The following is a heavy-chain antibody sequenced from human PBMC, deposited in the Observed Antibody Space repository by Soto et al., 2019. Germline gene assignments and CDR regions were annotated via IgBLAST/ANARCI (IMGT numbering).Heavy chain of an antibody. CDR3: ARGGGSLNY. CDR1: GFSFSISA. CDR2: INSGSTSV. J-gene: IGHJ4*02. Sequence: DVHLVESGGGLVKPGGSLRLSCEVSGFSFSISAMNWVRQAPGKGLEWVSSINSGSTSVRYADSVKGRFTISRDNANNPLSLHINSLRVEDTAVYYCARGGGSLNYWGQGTLVTVSS. D-gene: IGHD2-15*01. V-gene: IGHV3-21*01.